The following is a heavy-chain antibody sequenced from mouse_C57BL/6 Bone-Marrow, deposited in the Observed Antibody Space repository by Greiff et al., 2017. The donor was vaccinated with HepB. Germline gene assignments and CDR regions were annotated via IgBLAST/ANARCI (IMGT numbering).Heavy chain of an antibody. Sequence: EVQLVESGGGLVKPGGSLKLSCAASGFTFSDYGMHWVRQAPEKGLEWVAYISSGSSTIYYADTVKGRFTISRDNAKTTLFLQMTSLRSEDTAMYYCARQLLFDYWGQGTLVTVSA. CDR2: ISSGSSTI. J-gene: IGHJ3*01. D-gene: IGHD3-1*01. CDR3: ARQLLFDY. CDR1: GFTFSDYG. V-gene: IGHV5-17*01.